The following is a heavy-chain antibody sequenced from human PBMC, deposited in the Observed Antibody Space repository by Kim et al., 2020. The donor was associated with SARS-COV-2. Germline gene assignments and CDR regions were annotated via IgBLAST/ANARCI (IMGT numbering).Heavy chain of an antibody. CDR3: ARDFTTYYDILTGYFD. CDR2: IYYSGST. CDR1: GGSISSSSYY. J-gene: IGHJ3*01. D-gene: IGHD3-9*01. Sequence: SETLSLTCTVSGGSISSSSYYWGWIRQPPGKGLEWIGSIYYSGSTYYNPSLKSRVTISVDTSKNQFSLKLSSVTAADTAVYYCARDFTTYYDILTGYFD. V-gene: IGHV4-39*01.